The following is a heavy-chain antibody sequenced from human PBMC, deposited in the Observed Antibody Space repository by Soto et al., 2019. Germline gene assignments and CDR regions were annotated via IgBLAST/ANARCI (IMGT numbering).Heavy chain of an antibody. V-gene: IGHV3-23*01. CDR2: VSGTGGSA. CDR3: AHAGDYDLLSFDH. D-gene: IGHD4-17*01. J-gene: IGHJ4*02. CDR1: GFTFSSYA. Sequence: GGSLRLSCAASGFTFSSYAMTWVRQAPGKGLEWVSGVSGTGGSAYYADSVKGRFTISKDTSRSRVVLTISNMNPEDTGTYFCAHAGDYDLLSFDHWGPGTLVTVSS.